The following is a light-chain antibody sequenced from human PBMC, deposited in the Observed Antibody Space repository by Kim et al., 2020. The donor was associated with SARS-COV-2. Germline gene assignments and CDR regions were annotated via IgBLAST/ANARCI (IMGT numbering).Light chain of an antibody. V-gene: IGLV2-8*01. J-gene: IGLJ2*01. CDR1: SSDIGRYNY. CDR3: SSYGGSGL. CDR2: EVT. Sequence: QSALTQPPSASGSLGQSVTISCTGTSSDIGRYNYVSWYQQHPGKAPKVIIYEVTKRPSGVPDRFSGSKSGNTASLTVSGLQTEDEADYYCSSYGGSGLFGGGTQLTVL.